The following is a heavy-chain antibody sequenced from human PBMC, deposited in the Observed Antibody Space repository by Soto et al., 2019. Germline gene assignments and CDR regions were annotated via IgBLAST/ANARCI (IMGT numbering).Heavy chain of an antibody. V-gene: IGHV3-21*01. D-gene: IGHD3-22*01. CDR2: ISSSSTYI. CDR1: GFTFSSYT. J-gene: IGHJ3*02. Sequence: EVQLVESGGGLVKPGGSLRLSCAASGFTFSSYTMNWVRQAPGKGLEWVSSISSSSTYIYDADSVKGRFTISRDNAKNSLYLQMNGLRAEDTAVYYCATGDYSPSGYYYVRGFDIWGQGTMVTVSS. CDR3: ATGDYSPSGYYYVRGFDI.